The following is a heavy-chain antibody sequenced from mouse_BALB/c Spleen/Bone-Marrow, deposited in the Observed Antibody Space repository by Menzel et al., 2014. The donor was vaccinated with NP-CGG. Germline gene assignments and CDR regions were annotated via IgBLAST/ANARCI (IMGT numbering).Heavy chain of an antibody. J-gene: IGHJ4*01. CDR1: GFTFSDYY. Sequence: EVKLVESGGGLVKPGGSLKLSCAASGFTFSDYYMYWVRQTPEKRLEWVATISDGGSYTYYPDSVKGRLTISRDNAKNNLNLQISSLKSENTAKYYCARGGQLEANDYWGQGTSVTVSS. D-gene: IGHD3-2*02. V-gene: IGHV5-4*02. CDR3: ARGGQLEANDY. CDR2: ISDGGSYT.